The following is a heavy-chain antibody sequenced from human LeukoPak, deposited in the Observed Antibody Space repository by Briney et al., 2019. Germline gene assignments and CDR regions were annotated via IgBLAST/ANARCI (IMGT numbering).Heavy chain of an antibody. CDR1: GGSISSSSYY. Sequence: SGTLSLTCTVSGGSISSSSYYWGWIRQPPGKGLEWIGSIYYSGSTYYNPSLKSRVTISVDTSKNQFSPKLSSVTAADTAVYYCAGPQTGYSSGWYFSPQTWGQGTLVTVSS. V-gene: IGHV4-39*07. D-gene: IGHD6-19*01. CDR2: IYYSGST. CDR3: AGPQTGYSSGWYFSPQT. J-gene: IGHJ5*02.